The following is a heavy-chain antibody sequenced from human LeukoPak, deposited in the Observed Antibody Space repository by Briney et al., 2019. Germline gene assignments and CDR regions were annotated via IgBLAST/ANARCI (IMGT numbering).Heavy chain of an antibody. CDR1: GGSISSGGYY. D-gene: IGHD2-2*01. V-gene: IGHV4-31*03. CDR2: IYYSGSN. Sequence: SETLSLTCTVSGGSISSGGYYWSWIRQHPGKGLEWIGYIYYSGSNYYNPSLKSRVNISVDTSKNQFSLKLSSVTAADTAVYYCARSYCSSTSCSPYYYYMDVWGKGTTVTVSS. J-gene: IGHJ6*03. CDR3: ARSYCSSTSCSPYYYYMDV.